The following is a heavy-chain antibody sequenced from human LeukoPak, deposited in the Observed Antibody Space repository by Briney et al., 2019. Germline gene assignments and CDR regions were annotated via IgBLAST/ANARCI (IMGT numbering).Heavy chain of an antibody. V-gene: IGHV3-73*01. J-gene: IGHJ6*02. CDR1: GFTFSGSA. CDR3: ARTVVVAARYYYGMDV. Sequence: PGGSLRLSCAASGFTFSGSAMHWVRQASGKGLEWVGRIRSKANSYATAYAASVKGRFTISRDDSKNTAYLQMNSLKTEDTAVYYCARTVVVAARYYYGMDVWGQGTTVTVSS. D-gene: IGHD2-15*01. CDR2: IRSKANSYAT.